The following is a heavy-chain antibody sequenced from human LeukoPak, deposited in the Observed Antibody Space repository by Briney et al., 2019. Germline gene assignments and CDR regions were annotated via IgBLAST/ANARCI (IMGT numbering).Heavy chain of an antibody. CDR2: IYCSGST. CDR1: GGAFNSGDYF. CDR3: ARHLAVAEYYFDY. V-gene: IGHV4-30-4*01. Sequence: SETLSLTCSVSGGAFNSGDYFWSWVRQPPGRGLEWIGHIYCSGSTYYNPSLKSRVTISVDTSKNQFSLKLSSVTAADTAVYYCARHLAVAEYYFDYWGQGTLVTVSS. D-gene: IGHD6-19*01. J-gene: IGHJ4*02.